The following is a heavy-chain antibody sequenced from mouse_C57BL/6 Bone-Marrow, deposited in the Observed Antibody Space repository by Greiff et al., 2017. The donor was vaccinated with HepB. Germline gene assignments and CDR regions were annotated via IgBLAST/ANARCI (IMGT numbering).Heavy chain of an antibody. Sequence: EVQLQQSGPELVKPGASVKISCKASGYTFTDYYMNWVKQSHGKSLEWIGDINPNNGGTSYNQKFKGKATLTVDKSSSTAYMELRSLTSEDSAVYYCARRGNYYYYAMDYWGQGTSVTVSS. CDR3: ARRGNYYYYAMDY. V-gene: IGHV1-26*01. CDR1: GYTFTDYY. D-gene: IGHD2-1*01. CDR2: INPNNGGT. J-gene: IGHJ4*01.